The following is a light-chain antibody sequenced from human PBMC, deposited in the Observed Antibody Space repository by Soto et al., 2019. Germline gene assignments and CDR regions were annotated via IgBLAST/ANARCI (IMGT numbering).Light chain of an antibody. V-gene: IGKV1-33*01. CDR3: QQDDNLPLMYT. J-gene: IGKJ2*01. Sequence: DIQMTQSPSSLSASVGDRVTITCQASQDISNYLNWYQQKPGKAPKLLIYEASNLETGVPSRFSVSGSGTDFTFTSSSLKPEDIATNYCQQDDNLPLMYTVGQGTKLEIK. CDR2: EAS. CDR1: QDISNY.